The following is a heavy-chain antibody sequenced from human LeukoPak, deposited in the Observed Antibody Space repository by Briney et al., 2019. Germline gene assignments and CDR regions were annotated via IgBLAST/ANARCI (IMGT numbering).Heavy chain of an antibody. CDR1: GGSISSYY. Sequence: SETLTLTCTVSGGSISSYYWSWIRQPPGKGLEWIGYIYYGGSTNYNPSLKSRVTISVDTSKNQFSLKLSSVTAADTAVYYCARAVAGTYFDYWGQGTLVTVSS. J-gene: IGHJ4*02. CDR3: ARAVAGTYFDY. CDR2: IYYGGST. D-gene: IGHD6-19*01. V-gene: IGHV4-59*08.